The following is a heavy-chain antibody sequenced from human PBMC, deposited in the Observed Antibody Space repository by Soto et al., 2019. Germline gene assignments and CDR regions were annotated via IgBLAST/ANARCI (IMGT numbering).Heavy chain of an antibody. D-gene: IGHD6-13*01. Sequence: SETLSLTCAVYGGSFSGYYWSWIRQPPGKGLEWIGEINHSGSTNYNPSLKSRVTISVDTSKNQFSLKLSSVTAADTAVYYCARAGSSSWYPAFFGYYYMDVWGKGTTVTVSS. CDR2: INHSGST. V-gene: IGHV4-34*01. CDR3: ARAGSSSWYPAFFGYYYMDV. CDR1: GGSFSGYY. J-gene: IGHJ6*03.